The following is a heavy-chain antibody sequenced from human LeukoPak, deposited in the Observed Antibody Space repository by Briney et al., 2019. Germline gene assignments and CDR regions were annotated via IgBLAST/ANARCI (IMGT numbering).Heavy chain of an antibody. V-gene: IGHV3-23*01. D-gene: IGHD2-15*01. CDR2: IVGSGYTT. CDR1: GFTFSSYA. Sequence: PGGSPRLSCVGSGFTFSSYAVSWVRQAPGKGLEWVSSIVGSGYTTYYADSVKGRFTISRDNSKNTVYLQMNSLRAEDTAVYYCALLGLNWGQGTLVTVSS. J-gene: IGHJ4*02. CDR3: ALLGLN.